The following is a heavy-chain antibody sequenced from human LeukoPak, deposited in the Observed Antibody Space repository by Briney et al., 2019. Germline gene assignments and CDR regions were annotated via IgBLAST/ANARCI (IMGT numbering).Heavy chain of an antibody. D-gene: IGHD6-19*01. CDR1: GSTFSDQY. J-gene: IGHJ3*02. CDR3: TRGYSGGWVYAFDI. CDR2: SRNKANSYTP. V-gene: IGHV3-72*01. Sequence: GGSLRLSCAVSGSTFSDQYMDWVRQAPGKGLEWVGRSRNKANSYTPDYAAFGKGRFSISRDDSKNSLYLQMNSLKTEDTAVYFCTRGYSGGWVYAFDIWGQGTMVTVSS.